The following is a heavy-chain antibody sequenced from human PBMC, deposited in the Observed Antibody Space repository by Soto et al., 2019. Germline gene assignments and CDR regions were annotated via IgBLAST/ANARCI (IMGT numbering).Heavy chain of an antibody. CDR1: GFTFSSYV. V-gene: IGHV3-23*01. D-gene: IGHD1-26*01. CDR2: ISGSGDST. J-gene: IGHJ4*02. CDR3: ARRGSGSYADY. Sequence: EVQLLESGGGLVQPGGSLRLSCAASGFTFSSYVMRWVRQAPVKGLEWVSAISGSGDSTYYADSVKGRFAISRDNSKNTLYLQMNSQRAEATAVYYCARRGSGSYADYWGQGTLVTVPS.